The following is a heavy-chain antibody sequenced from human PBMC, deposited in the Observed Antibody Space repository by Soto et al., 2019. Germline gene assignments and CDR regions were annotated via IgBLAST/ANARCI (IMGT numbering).Heavy chain of an antibody. D-gene: IGHD1-1*01. CDR2: TYYRSKWYN. V-gene: IGHV6-1*01. Sequence: SQTLSLTCAISGDSVSSNSAAWNWIRQSPSRGLEWLGRTYYRSKWYNDYAVSVKSRITINPDTSKNQFSLQLNSVTPEDTAVYHCAREAREAKNGDDYYYGMDVWGQGTTVTVSS. CDR3: AREAREAKNGDDYYYGMDV. CDR1: GDSVSSNSAA. J-gene: IGHJ6*02.